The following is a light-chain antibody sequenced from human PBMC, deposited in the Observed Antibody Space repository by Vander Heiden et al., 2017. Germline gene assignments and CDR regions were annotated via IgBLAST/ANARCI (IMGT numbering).Light chain of an antibody. CDR2: LGS. Sequence: EPASISCRSSQSLLHSNGYNYLDWYLQKPGQSPQLLIYLGSNRASGVPDRFSGSGSGTDFTLKISRVEAEDVGVYYCMQALQTPFTFGHGTKVDIK. CDR3: MQALQTPFT. V-gene: IGKV2-28*01. CDR1: QSLLHSNGYNY. J-gene: IGKJ3*01.